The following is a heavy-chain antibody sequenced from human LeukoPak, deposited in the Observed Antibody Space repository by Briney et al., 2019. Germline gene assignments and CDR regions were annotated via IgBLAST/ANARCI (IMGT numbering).Heavy chain of an antibody. D-gene: IGHD3-10*02. CDR1: EFTFSSYG. CDR2: ISTDGSST. CDR3: AELGINMIGGV. Sequence: GGSLRLSCEDSEFTFSSYGMHWVRQAPGKGLEWVSRISTDGSSTSYADSVKGRFTISRDNARKTLYLQMNSVRAEDTAVYYCAELGINMIGGVWGKGATVTISS. J-gene: IGHJ6*01. V-gene: IGHV3-74*01.